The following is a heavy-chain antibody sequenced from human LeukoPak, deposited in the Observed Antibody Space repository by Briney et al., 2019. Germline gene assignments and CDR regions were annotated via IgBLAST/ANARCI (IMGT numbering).Heavy chain of an antibody. CDR2: IYYSGST. J-gene: IGHJ4*02. Sequence: SETLSLTCTVSGGSISSYYWSWFRQPPGKGLEWIGYIYYSGSTNYNPSLKSRVTISVDTSKNQFSLKLSSVTAADTAVYYCARGGWSLDYWGQGMLVTVSS. CDR1: GGSISSYY. V-gene: IGHV4-59*08. D-gene: IGHD2-15*01. CDR3: ARGGWSLDY.